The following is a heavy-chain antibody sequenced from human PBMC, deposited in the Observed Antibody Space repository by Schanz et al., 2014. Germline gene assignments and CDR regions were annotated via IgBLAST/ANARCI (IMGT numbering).Heavy chain of an antibody. J-gene: IGHJ4*02. D-gene: IGHD4-17*01. V-gene: IGHV3-66*01. CDR3: ARVPRRVTTRGGGSRYYXXY. CDR2: IYGGST. CDR1: GFTVSSNY. Sequence: EVQLXESGGGLVQPGGSLRLSCAASGFTVSSNYMSWVRQAPGKGLEWVSFIYGGSTYYTDSVKGRFTISRDNSKNTLYLQMNSLRAEDTAVYYCARVPRRVTTRGGGSRYYXXYWGQGTLXXVSS.